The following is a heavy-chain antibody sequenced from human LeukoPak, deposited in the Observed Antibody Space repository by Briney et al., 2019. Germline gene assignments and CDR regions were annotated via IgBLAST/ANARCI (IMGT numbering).Heavy chain of an antibody. CDR2: IYYSGST. D-gene: IGHD3-22*01. CDR3: ARASERDYYDSSGPIDY. Sequence: SETLSLTCTVSGGSLSSGGYYWSWIRQHPGKGLEWIGYIYYSGSTYYNPSLKSRATISVDTSKNQFSLKLSSVTAADTAVYYCARASERDYYDSSGPIDYWGQGTLVTVSS. V-gene: IGHV4-31*03. J-gene: IGHJ4*02. CDR1: GGSLSSGGYY.